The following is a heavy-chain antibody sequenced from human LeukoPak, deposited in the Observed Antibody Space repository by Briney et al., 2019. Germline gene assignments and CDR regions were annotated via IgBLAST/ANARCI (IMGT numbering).Heavy chain of an antibody. CDR3: AKDADTATIIYWYFDL. J-gene: IGHJ2*01. V-gene: IGHV3-30*18. Sequence: GRSLRLSCTASGFTLSSFGMHWVRQAPGKGLEWVAVVSDDGSNTYYADSVKGRFTISRDNSKNTPYLQLNSLRAEDTAVYYCAKDADTATIIYWYFDLWGRGTLVTVSS. D-gene: IGHD5-18*01. CDR2: VSDDGSNT. CDR1: GFTLSSFG.